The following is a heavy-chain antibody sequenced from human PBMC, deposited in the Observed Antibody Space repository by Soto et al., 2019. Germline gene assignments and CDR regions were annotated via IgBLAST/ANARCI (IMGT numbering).Heavy chain of an antibody. V-gene: IGHV5-51*01. CDR2: IYPGDSDT. Sequence: PGESLKISCKGSGYSFTSYWIGWVRQMPGKGLEWMGIIYPGDSDTRYSPSFQGQVTISADKSISTAYLQWSSLKASDTAMYYCARPQMYYYDSSGYHLGYWGQGTLVTVSS. D-gene: IGHD3-22*01. CDR1: GYSFTSYW. CDR3: ARPQMYYYDSSGYHLGY. J-gene: IGHJ4*02.